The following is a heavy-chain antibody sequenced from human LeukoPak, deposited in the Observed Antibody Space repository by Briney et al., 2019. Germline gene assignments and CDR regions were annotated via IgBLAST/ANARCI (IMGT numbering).Heavy chain of an antibody. V-gene: IGHV1-69*05. J-gene: IGHJ4*02. CDR2: IIPIFGTA. Sequence: GASVKVSCKASGGTFSSYAISWVRQAPGQGLEWMGRIIPIFGTANYAQKFQGRVTITTDESTSTAYMELSSLRSEDTAVYYCARDRYYYGSGGYYYIDYWGQGTLVTVSS. D-gene: IGHD3-10*01. CDR3: ARDRYYYGSGGYYYIDY. CDR1: GGTFSSYA.